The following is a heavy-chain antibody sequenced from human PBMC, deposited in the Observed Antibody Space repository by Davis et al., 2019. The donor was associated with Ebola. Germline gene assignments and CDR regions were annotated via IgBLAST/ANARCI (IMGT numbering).Heavy chain of an antibody. CDR2: INPHNGNT. CDR3: ARAQFPTTSDH. Sequence: ASVKVSCKASGYTFTNYGITWVRQAPGQGLEWMGWINPHNGNTNYAQNVQGRVIMTTDTATTTAYMEVGILRSDDTAVYYCARAQFPTTSDHWGQGTLVTVSS. J-gene: IGHJ4*02. CDR1: GYTFTNYG. D-gene: IGHD1-1*01. V-gene: IGHV1-18*04.